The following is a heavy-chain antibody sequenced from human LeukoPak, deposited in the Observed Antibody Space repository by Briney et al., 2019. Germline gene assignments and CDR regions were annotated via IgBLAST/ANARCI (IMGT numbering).Heavy chain of an antibody. D-gene: IGHD3-10*01. CDR3: ARVVPPLYYFDY. J-gene: IGHJ4*02. CDR2: IKQDGSEK. V-gene: IGHV3-7*01. Sequence: ETLSLTCTVSGGSISSSSYYWGWVRRAPGKGLEWVANIKQDGSEKYYVDSVKGRFTISRDNAKNSLYLQMNSLRAEDTAVYFCARVVPPLYYFDYWGQGTLVTVSS. CDR1: GGSISSSSYY.